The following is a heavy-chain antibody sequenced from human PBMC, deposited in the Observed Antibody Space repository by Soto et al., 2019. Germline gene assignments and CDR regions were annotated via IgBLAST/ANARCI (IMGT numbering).Heavy chain of an antibody. J-gene: IGHJ4*02. D-gene: IGHD2-15*01. CDR2: ISSSGAYI. CDR3: ARDVHCSGGSCDSDY. V-gene: IGHV3-11*05. Sequence: QVQVVESGGGLVEPGGSLRLSCAASGFPFSDYYMSWIRQAPGKGLEWVSYISSSGAYINYADSVKGRFTISRDNAKKSLYLQMNSLRAEDTAVYHCARDVHCSGGSCDSDYWGQGTLVTVSS. CDR1: GFPFSDYY.